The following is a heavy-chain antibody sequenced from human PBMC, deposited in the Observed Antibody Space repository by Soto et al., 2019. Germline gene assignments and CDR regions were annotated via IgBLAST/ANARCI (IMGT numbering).Heavy chain of an antibody. D-gene: IGHD1-26*01. CDR1: GFTFTNYP. Sequence: QVQLVESGGGVVQPGRSLRLSCAASGFTFTNYPMHWVRQAPGKGLEWVAVVSHDGINTYYADSVKGRVTISRDNSKNTLYLQRNSLRTEDTAVFYWAREKTVGGIRLDNWGQGTLVTVSS. CDR3: AREKTVGGIRLDN. V-gene: IGHV3-30-3*01. J-gene: IGHJ4*02. CDR2: VSHDGINT.